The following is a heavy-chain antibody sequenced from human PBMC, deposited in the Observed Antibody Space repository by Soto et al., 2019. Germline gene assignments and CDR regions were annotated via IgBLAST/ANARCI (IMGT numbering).Heavy chain of an antibody. CDR2: TSGSGGST. D-gene: IGHD6-19*01. V-gene: IGHV3-23*01. CDR3: ARYSTGWFVAFDI. CDR1: GFTFSSYA. J-gene: IGHJ3*02. Sequence: EVQLLESGGGLVQPGGSLRLSCAASGFTFSSYAMSWVRQAPGKGLEWVSSTSGSGGSTYYADSVKGRFTFSRDNSKNTLYLQMNSLRVEDTAIYYCARYSTGWFVAFDIWGPGTMVTVSS.